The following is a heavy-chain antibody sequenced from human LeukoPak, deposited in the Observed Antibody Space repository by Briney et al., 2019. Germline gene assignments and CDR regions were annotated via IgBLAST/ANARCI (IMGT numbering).Heavy chain of an antibody. CDR3: ARVRTGSSWYEYYFDY. CDR1: GGSISSYY. Sequence: ETLSLTCTVSGGSISSYYWSWIRQPAGKGLEWIGRIYISGSTNYNPSLKSRVTMSVDTSKNQFSLKLSSVTAADTAVYYCARVRTGSSWYEYYFDYWGQGTLVTVSS. V-gene: IGHV4-4*07. D-gene: IGHD6-13*01. J-gene: IGHJ4*02. CDR2: IYISGST.